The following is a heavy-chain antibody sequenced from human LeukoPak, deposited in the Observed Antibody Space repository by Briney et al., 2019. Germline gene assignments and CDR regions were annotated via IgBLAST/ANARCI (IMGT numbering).Heavy chain of an antibody. CDR3: ARGTTVVTPFDY. J-gene: IGHJ4*02. CDR1: GGSSSGYF. Sequence: SEALSLTCAVYGGSSSGYFWSWIRQPPGKGLEWIGEIIHNGSTNYNPSLKSRVTISVDTSKNQFSLKLSSVTAADTAVYYCARGTTVVTPFDYWGQGNLVTVSS. V-gene: IGHV4-34*01. D-gene: IGHD4-23*01. CDR2: IIHNGST.